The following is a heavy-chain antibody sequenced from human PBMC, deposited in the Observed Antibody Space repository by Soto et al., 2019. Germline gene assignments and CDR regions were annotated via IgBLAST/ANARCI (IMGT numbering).Heavy chain of an antibody. J-gene: IGHJ3*02. Sequence: SGPTLVNPTQTLTLTCTFSGFSLSTSGMCVSWIRQPPGKALEWLALIDWDDDKYYSTSLKTRLTISKDTSKNQVVLTMTNMDLVDTATYYCEGIEDPPKAFDIWGKGTMVPVSS. CDR2: IDWDDDK. CDR1: GFSLSTSGMC. CDR3: EGIEDPPKAFDI. V-gene: IGHV2-70*01.